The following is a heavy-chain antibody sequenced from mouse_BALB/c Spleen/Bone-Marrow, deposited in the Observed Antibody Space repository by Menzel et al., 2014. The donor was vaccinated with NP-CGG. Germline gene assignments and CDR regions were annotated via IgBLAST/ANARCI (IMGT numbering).Heavy chain of an antibody. CDR1: GFSLTGQG. CDR3: ARYGLGAMDY. V-gene: IGHV2-6-7*01. J-gene: IGHJ4*01. D-gene: IGHD2-10*02. CDR2: VWGDGSS. Sequence: VKLVESGPGLVAPSRSLSITCTVSGFSLTGQGVNWVRQSPGKGLEWLAVVWGDGSSDHNSAVRSRLTLSKDNSTGQVFIRTNNLRTDHTARYYCARYGLGAMDYWGQGTSGTGSS.